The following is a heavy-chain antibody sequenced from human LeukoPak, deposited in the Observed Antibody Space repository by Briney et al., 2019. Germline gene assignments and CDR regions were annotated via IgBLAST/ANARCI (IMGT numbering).Heavy chain of an antibody. CDR2: IYYSGST. V-gene: IGHV4-39*07. Sequence: PSETLSLTCTVSGGSISSSSYYWGWIRQPPGKGLEWIGSIYYSGSTYYNPSLKSRVTISVDTSKNQFSLKLSSVTAADTAVYYCARDVNWFDPWGQGTLVTVPS. CDR3: ARDVNWFDP. J-gene: IGHJ5*02. CDR1: GGSISSSSYY.